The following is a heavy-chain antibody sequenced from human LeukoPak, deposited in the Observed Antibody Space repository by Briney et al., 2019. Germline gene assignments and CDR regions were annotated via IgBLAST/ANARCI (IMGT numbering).Heavy chain of an antibody. Sequence: GGSLRLSCVASGFTFSDYGMNWVRQAPGKGLEWVSYISSSGSTIFYADSVKGRFTISRDNAKNSLYLQMNSLRAEDTAVYYCARRGAVAGRGVDNWGQGTLVTVSS. CDR3: ARRGAVAGRGVDN. J-gene: IGHJ4*02. D-gene: IGHD6-19*01. V-gene: IGHV3-48*04. CDR2: ISSSGSTI. CDR1: GFTFSDYG.